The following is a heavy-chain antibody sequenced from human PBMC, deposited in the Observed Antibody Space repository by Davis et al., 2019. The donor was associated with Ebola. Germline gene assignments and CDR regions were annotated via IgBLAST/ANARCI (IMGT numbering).Heavy chain of an antibody. Sequence: GESLKISCAASGFTFSGSAMHWVRQASGKGLEWVGRIRSKANSYATAYAASVKGRFTISRDDSKNTAYLQMNSLKTEDTAVYYCTRGGSGWDDYWGQGTLVTVSS. CDR2: IRSKANSYAT. CDR1: GFTFSGSA. CDR3: TRGGSGWDDY. D-gene: IGHD6-19*01. V-gene: IGHV3-73*01. J-gene: IGHJ4*02.